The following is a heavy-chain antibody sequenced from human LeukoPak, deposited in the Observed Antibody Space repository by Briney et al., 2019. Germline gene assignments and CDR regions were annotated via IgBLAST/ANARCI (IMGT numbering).Heavy chain of an antibody. V-gene: IGHV4-61*02. CDR1: GGSISSGSYY. J-gene: IGHJ4*02. Sequence: SETLSLTCTVSGGSISSGSYYWSWIRQPAGKGLEWIGRIHTSGSTNYNPSLKSRVTISVDTSKNQFSLKLSSVTAADTAVYYCARHPSPSGSSWYPPLDYWGQGTLVTVSS. D-gene: IGHD6-13*01. CDR3: ARHPSPSGSSWYPPLDY. CDR2: IHTSGST.